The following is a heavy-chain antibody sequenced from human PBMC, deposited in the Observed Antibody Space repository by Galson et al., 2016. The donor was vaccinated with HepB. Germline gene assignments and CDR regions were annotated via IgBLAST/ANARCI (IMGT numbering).Heavy chain of an antibody. CDR2: FYPGDSNT. V-gene: IGHV5-51*01. J-gene: IGHJ4*02. Sequence: QSGAEVKKPGESLKISCKGSGYNFFTHWIVWVRQMPGKGLEWMGAFYPGDSNTRYSPSFQSQVTIAADLSTNTAYLQWSSLKASDTAMFYCARERAYSYGRGPIDYWGQGTLVTVSS. CDR1: GYNFFTHW. CDR3: ARERAYSYGRGPIDY. D-gene: IGHD5-18*01.